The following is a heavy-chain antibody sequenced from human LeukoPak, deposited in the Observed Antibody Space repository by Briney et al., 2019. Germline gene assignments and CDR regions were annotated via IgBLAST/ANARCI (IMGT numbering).Heavy chain of an antibody. CDR1: GFTFSDAW. CDR3: TTNHLFDI. J-gene: IGHJ3*02. CDR2: IKTKAGGGTT. V-gene: IGHV3-15*01. Sequence: GGSLRLSCAASGFTFSDAWMNWVRQAPGKGLEWVGRIKTKAGGGTTDYAAPVKGRFTISRDDSKNTMYLQMNSLRTEDTAVYYCTTNHLFDIWGQGTMVTVPS.